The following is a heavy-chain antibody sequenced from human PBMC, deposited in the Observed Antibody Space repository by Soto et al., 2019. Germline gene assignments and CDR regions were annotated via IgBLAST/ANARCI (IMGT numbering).Heavy chain of an antibody. J-gene: IGHJ4*02. Sequence: VQLAESGGGLVQPVRSLRLSCVASGFSFDDFAMHWVRQAPGKGLEWVSGINWNNKTRGYADSVRGRFIVSRDKAKNSLNLQMNSLRVEDTALYYCERDLSGWSPGEVPFPIDHWGQGTQVTVSS. CDR1: GFSFDDFA. CDR2: INWNNKTR. CDR3: ERDLSGWSPGEVPFPIDH. V-gene: IGHV3-9*01. D-gene: IGHD3-10*01.